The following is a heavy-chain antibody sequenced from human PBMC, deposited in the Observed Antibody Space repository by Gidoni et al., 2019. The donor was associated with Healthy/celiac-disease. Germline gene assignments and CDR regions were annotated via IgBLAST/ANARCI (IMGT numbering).Heavy chain of an antibody. V-gene: IGHV4-59*08. CDR3: ARFRNGFDY. CDR2: IYYSGST. Sequence: QVQLQESGPGLVKPSETLSLTYPVAGGSISSYYWSWIRQPPGKGLVWIGYIYYSGSTNYNPSLKSRVTISVDTSKNQFSLKLSSVTAADTAVYYCARFRNGFDYWGQGTVVTVSS. D-gene: IGHD2-8*01. J-gene: IGHJ4*02. CDR1: GGSISSYY.